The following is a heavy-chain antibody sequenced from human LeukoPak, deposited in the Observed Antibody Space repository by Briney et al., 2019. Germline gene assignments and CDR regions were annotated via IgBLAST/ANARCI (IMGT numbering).Heavy chain of an antibody. J-gene: IGHJ4*02. CDR2: INSNGDIT. D-gene: IGHD6-13*01. CDR1: GFTFSSFA. Sequence: PGGSLRLSCSASGFTFSSFAMHWVRQAPGKGLEYVSAINSNGDITDYADSVKGRFTISRDNSKNTLYLQMSSLRAEDTAIYYCVKPPHASSSYFDYWGQGTLVTVSS. V-gene: IGHV3-64D*09. CDR3: VKPPHASSSYFDY.